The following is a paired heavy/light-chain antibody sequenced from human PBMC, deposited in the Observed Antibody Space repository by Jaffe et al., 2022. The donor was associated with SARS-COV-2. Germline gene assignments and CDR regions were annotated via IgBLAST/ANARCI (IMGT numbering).Heavy chain of an antibody. CDR2: IHTSGAT. Sequence: QVQLQESGPGLVKPSQTLSLTCTVSGASISSGAYFWAWIRQPAGKGLEWIGRIHTSGATLYNPSLKSRVAISVDTSRNQFSLKLTSVTAADTAVYYCARNPSIWGQGTLLTVSS. CDR3: ARNPSI. CDR1: GASISSGAYF. J-gene: IGHJ4*02. V-gene: IGHV4-61*02.
Light chain of an antibody. Sequence: QAVVTQEPSLTVSPGGTVTLTCGSSTGPVTNGDYPYWFQQKPGQAPRTLIYDTSNKDSWTPARFSGSLLGGKAALTLSGAQPEDEADYYCLIFCGGSRVFGGGTKLTVL. CDR1: TGPVTNGDY. V-gene: IGLV7-46*01. J-gene: IGLJ3*02. CDR3: LIFCGGSRV. CDR2: DTS.